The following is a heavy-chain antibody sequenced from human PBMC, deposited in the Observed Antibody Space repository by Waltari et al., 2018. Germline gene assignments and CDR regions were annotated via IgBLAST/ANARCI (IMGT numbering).Heavy chain of an antibody. CDR1: GYSISSGYY. D-gene: IGHD4-17*01. CDR2: IYHSGST. Sequence: QVQLQESGPGLVKPSETLSLTCAVSGYSISSGYYWGWIRQPPGKGLEWIGSIYHSGSTDYNPSLKSRVTISVGTSKNQFSLKLSSVTAADTAVYYCARDPMTTVTHWGQGTLVTVSS. J-gene: IGHJ4*02. CDR3: ARDPMTTVTH. V-gene: IGHV4-38-2*02.